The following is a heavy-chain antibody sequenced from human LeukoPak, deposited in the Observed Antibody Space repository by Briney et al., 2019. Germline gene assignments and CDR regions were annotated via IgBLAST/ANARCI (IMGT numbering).Heavy chain of an antibody. CDR3: AHCSSTSCYGEYYYYGMAV. CDR2: IIPIFGTA. Sequence: ASVKVSCKASGGTFSSYGICWVRQAPGQGLEWMGGIIPIFGTANYAQKFQGRGTITADESPRTAYMELSSLRSEDRAVYYCAHCSSTSCYGEYYYYGMAVWGKGTTLTVPS. CDR1: GGTFSSYG. J-gene: IGHJ6*04. V-gene: IGHV1-69*01. D-gene: IGHD2-2*01.